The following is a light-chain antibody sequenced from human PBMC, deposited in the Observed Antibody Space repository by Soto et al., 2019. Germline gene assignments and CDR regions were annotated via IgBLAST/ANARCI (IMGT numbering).Light chain of an antibody. CDR3: QQYGSSPQWM. CDR1: QSVSSSY. V-gene: IGKV3-20*01. CDR2: GAS. J-gene: IGKJ1*01. Sequence: EIVLTQSPGTLSLSPGERATLSCRASQSVSSSYLAWYQQKPGQAPRLLIYGASSRATGIPDRFSGSGSGTDFTLTISRLEPEDFAVYYCQQYGSSPQWMFGQGTKVDIK.